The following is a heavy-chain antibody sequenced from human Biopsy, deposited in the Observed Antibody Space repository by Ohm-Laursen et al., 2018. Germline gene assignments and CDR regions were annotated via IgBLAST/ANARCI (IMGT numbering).Heavy chain of an antibody. Sequence: TLSLTCTVSGDSISSYYWSWIRQPPEQGLQWSGYVYYTGRTDYNPSLQSRVTTTVDTSKYDFSLRFRSVTPADTAIYYCARDRGYYSDRTVPGYFDLWGRGTLVTVSS. D-gene: IGHD3-22*01. CDR3: ARDRGYYSDRTVPGYFDL. J-gene: IGHJ2*01. CDR2: VYYTGRT. V-gene: IGHV4-59*01. CDR1: GDSISSYY.